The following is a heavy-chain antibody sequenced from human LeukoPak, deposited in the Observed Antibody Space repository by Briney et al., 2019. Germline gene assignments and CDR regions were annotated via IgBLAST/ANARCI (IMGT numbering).Heavy chain of an antibody. D-gene: IGHD2-15*01. V-gene: IGHV3-23*01. Sequence: GGSLRLSCAASGFTFSSYAMTWVRQAPGKGLEWVSGISDSGGGTYYADSVKGRFTISRDNAKNSLYLQMNSLRAEDTAVYYCARGGGNFDYWGQGTLVTVSS. CDR3: ARGGGNFDY. J-gene: IGHJ4*02. CDR1: GFTFSSYA. CDR2: ISDSGGGT.